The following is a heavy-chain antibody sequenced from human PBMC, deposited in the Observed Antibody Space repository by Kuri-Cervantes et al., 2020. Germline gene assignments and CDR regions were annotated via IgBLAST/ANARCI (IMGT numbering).Heavy chain of an antibody. Sequence: GGSLRLSGAASGFTFSSYGMHWFRQAPGKGLEWVAVISYDGSNKYYADSVKGRFTISRDNSKNTLYLQMNSLRAEDTAVYYCAKDYPPYYYDSSGYFDYWGQGTLVTVSS. V-gene: IGHV3-30*18. J-gene: IGHJ4*02. CDR2: ISYDGSNK. CDR3: AKDYPPYYYDSSGYFDY. D-gene: IGHD3-22*01. CDR1: GFTFSSYG.